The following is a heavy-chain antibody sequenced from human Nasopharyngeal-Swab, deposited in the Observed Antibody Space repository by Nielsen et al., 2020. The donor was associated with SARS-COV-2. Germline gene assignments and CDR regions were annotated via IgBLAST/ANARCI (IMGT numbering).Heavy chain of an antibody. V-gene: IGHV4-31*03. CDR3: AREVIEQAVSDAFDF. CDR1: GGSISSGGYF. CDR2: IHYTGNI. D-gene: IGHD3-16*02. Sequence: SETLSLTCTVSGGSISSGGYFWSWIRQHPGKGLEWIGYIHYTGNIYYNPSLESRLTISLDTSQNQFSLRLSSVTAADTAVYYCAREVIEQAVSDAFDFWGQGTMVTVSS. J-gene: IGHJ3*01.